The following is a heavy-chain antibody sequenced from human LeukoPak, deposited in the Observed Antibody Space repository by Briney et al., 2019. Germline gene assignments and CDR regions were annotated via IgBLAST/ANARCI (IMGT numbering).Heavy chain of an antibody. CDR3: ARDAVATVGAFDI. J-gene: IGHJ3*02. V-gene: IGHV1-69*05. CDR1: GGTFSSYA. Sequence: AVMVSCKASGGTFSSYAISWVRQAPGQGLEWMGRIIPIFGTANYAQKFQGRVTITTDESTSTAYMELSSLRSEDTAVYYCARDAVATVGAFDIWGQGTTVTVSS. CDR2: IIPIFGTA. D-gene: IGHD5-12*01.